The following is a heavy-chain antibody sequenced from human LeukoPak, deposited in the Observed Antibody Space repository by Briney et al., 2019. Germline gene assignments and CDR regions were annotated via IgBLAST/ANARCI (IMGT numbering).Heavy chain of an antibody. J-gene: IGHJ5*02. Sequence: GGSLRLSCAASGFTFSSYWMHWVRQAPGKGLVWVSRINSDGSSTSYADSVKGRFTISRDNAKNTLYLQMNSLRAEDTAVYYCARGHGYSSEWFDPWGQGTLVTVSS. V-gene: IGHV3-74*01. CDR3: ARGHGYSSEWFDP. CDR1: GFTFSSYW. CDR2: INSDGSST. D-gene: IGHD5-24*01.